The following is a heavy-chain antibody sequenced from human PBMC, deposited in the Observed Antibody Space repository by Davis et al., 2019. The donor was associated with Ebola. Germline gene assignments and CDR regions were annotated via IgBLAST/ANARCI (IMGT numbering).Heavy chain of an antibody. J-gene: IGHJ3*02. CDR2: IYYSGST. D-gene: IGHD3-22*01. CDR1: GGSIRSSNYY. Sequence: MPGGSLRLSCTVSGGSIRSSNYYWGWIRQPPGKGLEWIGSIYYSGSTYYNPSLKSRVTISVDTSKNQFSLKLSSVTAADTAVYYCARHLYWAMIARNAFDIWGQGTMVTVSS. V-gene: IGHV4-39*01. CDR3: ARHLYWAMIARNAFDI.